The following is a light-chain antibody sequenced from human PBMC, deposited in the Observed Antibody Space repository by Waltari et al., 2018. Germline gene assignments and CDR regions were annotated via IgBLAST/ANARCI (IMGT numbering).Light chain of an antibody. V-gene: IGLV3-21*02. Sequence: YVLAQPPSMSVAPGQTASITCGGDNIGTKGVHWYQQRPGQAPALVIYDNSGRPSGVPERFSGSNSGNTATLTITRVKVGDEADYYCQVWDSTSSHCVFGGGTKLTVL. CDR2: DNS. J-gene: IGLJ3*02. CDR3: QVWDSTSSHCV. CDR1: NIGTKG.